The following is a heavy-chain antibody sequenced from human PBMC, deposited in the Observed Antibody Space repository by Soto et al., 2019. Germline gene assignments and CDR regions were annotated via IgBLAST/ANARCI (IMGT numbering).Heavy chain of an antibody. D-gene: IGHD5-12*01. CDR3: TLYDKDY. J-gene: IGHJ4*02. CDR1: GFTFSGSA. Sequence: EVQLVESGGGLVQPGGSLKLSCAASGFTFSGSAMHWVRQASGKGLEWVGRIRSKANSYATAYAASVKGRFTISRDDLKNTAYLQMNSLKTEDTAVYYCTLYDKDYWGQGTLVTVSS. CDR2: IRSKANSYAT. V-gene: IGHV3-73*02.